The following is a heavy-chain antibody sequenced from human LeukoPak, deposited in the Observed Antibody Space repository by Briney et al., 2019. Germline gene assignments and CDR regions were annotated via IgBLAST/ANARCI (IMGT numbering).Heavy chain of an antibody. CDR3: ARRAGAYSHSYDY. J-gene: IGHJ4*01. V-gene: IGHV3-48*01. Sequence: GGSLRLSCAASGFTFSSFGMNWVRQAPGKGLEWVSYISFSSSTIYYADSVKGRFTISRDNSKNTLYLQMNSLRAEDTAVYYCARRAGAYSHSYDYWRETTVVTVS. CDR1: GFTFSSFG. D-gene: IGHD4/OR15-4a*01. CDR2: ISFSSSTI.